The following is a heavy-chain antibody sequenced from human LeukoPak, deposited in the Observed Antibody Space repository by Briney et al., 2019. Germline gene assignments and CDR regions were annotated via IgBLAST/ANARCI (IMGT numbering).Heavy chain of an antibody. Sequence: SETLSLTCTVSGGSISIYYWSWIRQPPGKGLEWIGYIYYSGSTNYNPSLKSRVTISVGTSKNQFSLKLSSVTAADTAVYYCASYHTYYYDSSGPGYFQHWGQGTLVTVSS. CDR3: ASYHTYYYDSSGPGYFQH. V-gene: IGHV4-59*08. CDR1: GGSISIYY. D-gene: IGHD3-22*01. J-gene: IGHJ1*01. CDR2: IYYSGST.